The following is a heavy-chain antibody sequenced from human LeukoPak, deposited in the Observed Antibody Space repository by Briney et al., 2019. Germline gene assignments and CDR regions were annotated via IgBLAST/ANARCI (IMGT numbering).Heavy chain of an antibody. J-gene: IGHJ4*02. CDR1: GYTFTSYD. V-gene: IGHV1-46*01. CDR2: INPSGGST. D-gene: IGHD6-19*01. Sequence: ASVKVSCKASGYTFTSYDINWVRQAPGQGLEWMGIINPSGGSTSYAQKFQGRVTMTRDMSTSTVYMELSSLRSGDTAVYYCAREGAVAGTIDYWGQGTLVTVSS. CDR3: AREGAVAGTIDY.